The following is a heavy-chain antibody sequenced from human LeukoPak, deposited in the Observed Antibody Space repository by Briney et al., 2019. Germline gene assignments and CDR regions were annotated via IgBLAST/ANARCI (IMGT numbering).Heavy chain of an antibody. J-gene: IGHJ4*02. CDR3: ARSIGSDWSPFDY. V-gene: IGHV3-21*01. Sequence: GGSLRLSCAASGFTFSSYSMNWVRQAPGKGLEWVSSISSSSSYIYYADSVKGRFTISRDNAKNSLYLQMNSLRAEDTAVYYCARSIGSDWSPFDYWGQGTLVSVSS. CDR1: GFTFSSYS. D-gene: IGHD3-9*01. CDR2: ISSSSSYI.